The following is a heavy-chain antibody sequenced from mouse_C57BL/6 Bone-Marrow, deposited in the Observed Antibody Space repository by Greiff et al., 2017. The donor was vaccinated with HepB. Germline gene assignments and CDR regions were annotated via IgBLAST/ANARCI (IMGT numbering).Heavy chain of an antibody. V-gene: IGHV1-55*01. CDR3: ARSPTVVATGFDY. Sequence: QVQLQQPGAELVKPGASVKMSCKASGYTFTNYWITWVKQRPGQGLEWIGDIYPGSGSTNYNEKFKSKATLTVDTSSSTAYMQLSSLTSEDSAVYYCARSPTVVATGFDYWGQGTTLTVSS. CDR2: IYPGSGST. D-gene: IGHD1-1*01. J-gene: IGHJ2*01. CDR1: GYTFTNYW.